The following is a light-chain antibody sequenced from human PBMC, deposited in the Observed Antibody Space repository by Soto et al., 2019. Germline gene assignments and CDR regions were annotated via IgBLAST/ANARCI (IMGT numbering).Light chain of an antibody. CDR1: SSDVGNYKY. Sequence: QSALTQPASVSGSPGQSITISCTGTSSDVGNYKYVSWYQQHPGKAPKLMIYEVSNRPSGVSNRFSGSKSGNTASLTISGLQAEDETDYYCFSYTSSGTYVFGTGDQAHRP. J-gene: IGLJ1*01. V-gene: IGLV2-14*01. CDR2: EVS. CDR3: FSYTSSGTYV.